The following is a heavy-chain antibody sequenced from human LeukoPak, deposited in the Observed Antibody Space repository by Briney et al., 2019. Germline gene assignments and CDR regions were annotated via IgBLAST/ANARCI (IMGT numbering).Heavy chain of an antibody. Sequence: GGSLRLSCAASGFTLSSYSMNWVRQAPGKGLEWVSSISRSSAYIYYADSVKGRFTISRDNAKNSLYLQMNSLRAEDTAVYYCAKASAMIVVVSKHFDYWGQGTLVTVSS. D-gene: IGHD3-22*01. CDR1: GFTLSSYS. V-gene: IGHV3-21*01. CDR2: ISRSSAYI. CDR3: AKASAMIVVVSKHFDY. J-gene: IGHJ4*02.